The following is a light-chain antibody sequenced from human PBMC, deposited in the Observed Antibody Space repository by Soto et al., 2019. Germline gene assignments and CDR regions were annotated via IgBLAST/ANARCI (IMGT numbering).Light chain of an antibody. V-gene: IGKV3-20*01. J-gene: IGKJ1*01. CDR3: QQDHIWPPWT. CDR2: GPS. CDR1: QSISSSY. Sequence: EIVLTQSPGTLSLSPGERATLSCRASQSISSSYLAWYQQKPGQAPRLLIYGPSSKATGIPDRLSRSGSGTDFTLTINRLEPEEFAVYYCQQDHIWPPWTSGQGTKVEIK.